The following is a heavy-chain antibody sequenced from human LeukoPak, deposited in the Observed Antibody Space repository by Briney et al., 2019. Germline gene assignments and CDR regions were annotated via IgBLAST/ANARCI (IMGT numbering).Heavy chain of an antibody. CDR3: AKAAVDFWSGFHY. J-gene: IGHJ4*02. V-gene: IGHV3-53*01. CDR1: GFTVSSNY. D-gene: IGHD3-3*01. Sequence: GGSLRLSCAASGFTVSSNYMRWVRQALGKGLEWVSVIYSGGSTYYADSVKGRFTISRDNSKNTLYLQMNSLRAEDTAVYYCAKAAVDFWSGFHYWGQGTLVTVSS. CDR2: IYSGGST.